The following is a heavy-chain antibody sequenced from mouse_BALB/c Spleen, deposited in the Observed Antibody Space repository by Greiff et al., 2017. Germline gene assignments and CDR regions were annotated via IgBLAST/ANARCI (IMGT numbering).Heavy chain of an antibody. V-gene: IGHV1-85*01. CDR3: AREGHPHYSGSGPWCFDN. D-gene: IGHD1-1*01. CDR1: GYTFTSYD. J-gene: IGHJ2*01. Sequence: VQLVESGAELVKPGASVKLSCKASGYTFTSYDINWVRQRPEQGLEWIGWIFPGDGSTKYNEKFKGKATLTTDKSSSTAYMQLSRLTSEDSAVYFCAREGHPHYSGSGPWCFDNWGPGTTLTDSS. CDR2: IFPGDGST.